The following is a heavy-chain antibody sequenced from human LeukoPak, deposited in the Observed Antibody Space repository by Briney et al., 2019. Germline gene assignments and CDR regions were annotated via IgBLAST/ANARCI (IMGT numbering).Heavy chain of an antibody. Sequence: GGSLRLSCAASGFTFSSYWMNWVRQAPGKGLEWVANIKQTGTEKYYVDSVKGRFTISRDNAKNSLYLQMNSQRAEDSAVYYCARVGYSGYENFDYWGQGTLVTVSS. CDR2: IKQTGTEK. V-gene: IGHV3-7*01. J-gene: IGHJ4*02. CDR3: ARVGYSGYENFDY. D-gene: IGHD5-12*01. CDR1: GFTFSSYW.